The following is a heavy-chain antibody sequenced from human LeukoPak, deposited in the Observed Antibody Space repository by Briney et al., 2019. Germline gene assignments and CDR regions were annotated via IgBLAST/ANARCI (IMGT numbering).Heavy chain of an antibody. CDR1: GGSISSSSYY. Sequence: SETLSLTCTVSGGSISSSSYYWGWIRQPPGKGLEWIAYMYNSGSTNYNPSLKSRVTISIDTSKNQFSLKLSSLTAADTAIYYCARGIESYGDYGYWGQGILVTVSS. J-gene: IGHJ4*02. D-gene: IGHD4-17*01. CDR3: ARGIESYGDYGY. V-gene: IGHV4-61*05. CDR2: MYNSGST.